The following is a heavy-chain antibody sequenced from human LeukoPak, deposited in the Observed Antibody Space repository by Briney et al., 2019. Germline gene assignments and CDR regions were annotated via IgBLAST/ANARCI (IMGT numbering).Heavy chain of an antibody. V-gene: IGHV3-7*03. Sequence: GGSLRLSCAASGFTFSIYWMSWVRQAPGKGLEWVANIKQDGSEKYYVDSVKGRFTISRDNAKNSLYLQMNSLRAEDTALYHCAREAAAAWYFDLWGRGTLVTVSS. CDR1: GFTFSIYW. D-gene: IGHD6-13*01. CDR2: IKQDGSEK. J-gene: IGHJ2*01. CDR3: AREAAAAWYFDL.